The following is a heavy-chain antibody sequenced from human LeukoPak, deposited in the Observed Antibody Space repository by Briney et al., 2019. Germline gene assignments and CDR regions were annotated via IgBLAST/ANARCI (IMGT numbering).Heavy chain of an antibody. V-gene: IGHV3-23*01. D-gene: IGHD3-22*01. CDR2: ISGSGGST. CDR1: GFTFSSYA. Sequence: GGSLRLSCAASGFTFSSYAMSWVRQAPGKGLEWVSAISGSGGSTYYADSVKGRFTISRDNSKDTLYLQMNSLRAEDTAVYYCARSSGYGIYPTLIYWGQGTLVTVSS. J-gene: IGHJ4*02. CDR3: ARSSGYGIYPTLIY.